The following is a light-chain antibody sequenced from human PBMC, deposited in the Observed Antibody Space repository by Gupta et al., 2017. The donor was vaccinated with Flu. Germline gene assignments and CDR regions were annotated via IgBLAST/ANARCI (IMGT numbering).Light chain of an antibody. CDR3: SSVTSSSSYG. V-gene: IGLV2-14*01. J-gene: IGLJ1*01. Sequence: HSALTQPSSVSGSPGQSLTISCTGPSIDGGGYNEVSWYQQHAGKATKLIIDDISRRPAGVSNRFSGSKAGNAASLTIAGHQAEEEADYYCSSVTSSSSYGFGTGTTVTVL. CDR1: SIDGGGYNE. CDR2: DIS.